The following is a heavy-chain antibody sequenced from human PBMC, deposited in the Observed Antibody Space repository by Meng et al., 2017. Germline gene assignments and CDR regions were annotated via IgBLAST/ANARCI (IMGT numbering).Heavy chain of an antibody. V-gene: IGHV1-69*19. CDR2: IIPTFDTA. CDR1: GGTFNNYA. J-gene: IGHJ4*02. CDR3: ARDDYSNYLPFDY. Sequence: VQLVQSGAEVGPPGSSVKVSCHTSGGTFNNYAVSWVRQAPGQGLEWMGGIIPTFDTANYAQKFQGRVTITADESTSTAYMELSSLRSEDTAVYYCARDDYSNYLPFDYWGQGTLVTVSS. D-gene: IGHD4-11*01.